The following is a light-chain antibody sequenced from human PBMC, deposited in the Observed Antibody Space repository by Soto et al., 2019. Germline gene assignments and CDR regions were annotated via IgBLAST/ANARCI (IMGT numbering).Light chain of an antibody. CDR1: QSVSSSY. CDR2: GAS. CDR3: QQYGSSRRWR. V-gene: IGKV3-20*01. Sequence: EIVLTQSPGTLSLSPGERATLSCRASQSVSSSYLAWYQQKPGQAPRLLIYGASSRATGIPDRFSGSGSGTEFALTISRLEPEDFAVYYCQQYGSSRRWRFGQGTKVEIK. J-gene: IGKJ1*01.